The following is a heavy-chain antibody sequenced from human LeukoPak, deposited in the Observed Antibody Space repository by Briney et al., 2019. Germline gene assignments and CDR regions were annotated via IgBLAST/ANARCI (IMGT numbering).Heavy chain of an antibody. CDR3: AKGDYYMEV. J-gene: IGHJ6*03. Sequence: GGSLRLSCAASGVTFDNFGLHWVRQAPGTGLEWVGFLRYDANNRYDKNNDYYAGSAKGRFTISKDNSKNTLYLQMNSLKSEDAAVYYCAKGDYYMEVWGKGATVTVSS. CDR1: GVTFDNFG. V-gene: IGHV3-30*02. CDR2: LRYDANNRYDKNND.